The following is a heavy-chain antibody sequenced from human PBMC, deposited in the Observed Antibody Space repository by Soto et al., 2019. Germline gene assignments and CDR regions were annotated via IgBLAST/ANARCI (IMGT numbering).Heavy chain of an antibody. CDR3: AREGFDHRTDY. Sequence: QVQLQESGPGLVKLSETLSLPCAVSGGSFTGPNGGSGYRRPPGKGLEWIGEMYPSGSSNRNPSLNSRVTISLDTSKNHFSLKLTSLTAADTAMYYCAREGFDHRTDYWGQGIPVTVSS. CDR2: MYPSGSS. CDR1: GGSFTGPNG. J-gene: IGHJ4*02. V-gene: IGHV4-4*02.